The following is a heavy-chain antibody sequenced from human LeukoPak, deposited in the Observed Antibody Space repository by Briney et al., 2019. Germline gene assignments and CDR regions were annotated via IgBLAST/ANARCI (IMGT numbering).Heavy chain of an antibody. Sequence: SETLSLTCTVSGGSISDYYWSWIRQPPGKGLEWIGYIYYSGRTNYNPSLKSRVTISVDTSKNQFSLKLSSVTAADTAVYYCARGDSNDYWGQGTLVTVSS. CDR3: ARGDSNDY. CDR2: IYYSGRT. D-gene: IGHD3/OR15-3a*01. J-gene: IGHJ4*02. V-gene: IGHV4-59*12. CDR1: GGSISDYY.